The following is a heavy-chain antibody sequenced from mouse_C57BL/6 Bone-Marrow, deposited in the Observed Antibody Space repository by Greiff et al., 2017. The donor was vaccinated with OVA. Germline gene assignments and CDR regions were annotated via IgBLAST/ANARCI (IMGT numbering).Heavy chain of an antibody. Sequence: EVQLQESGAELVRPGASVKLSCTASGFNIKDDYMHWVKQRPEQGLEWIGWIDPENGDTEYASKFQGKATITADTSSNTAYLQLSSLTSEDTAVYYCTTFNDAMDYWGQGTSVTVSS. CDR1: GFNIKDDY. J-gene: IGHJ4*01. CDR2: IDPENGDT. CDR3: TTFNDAMDY. V-gene: IGHV14-4*01.